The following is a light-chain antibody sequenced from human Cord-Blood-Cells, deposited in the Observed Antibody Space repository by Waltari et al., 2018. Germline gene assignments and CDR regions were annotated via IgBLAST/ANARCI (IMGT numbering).Light chain of an antibody. V-gene: IGLV1-47*01. CDR3: AAWDDSLSGAV. J-gene: IGLJ7*01. Sequence: QSVLTQPPSASGTPGQRVTISCSGSSSNIGSNYVYWYQQLPGTAPQLPNYRNNQRPSGAPDRFSGSKSGTSAPLAFSGRRSEDEAAYNCAAWDDSLSGAVFGGRTQLTVL. CDR2: RNN. CDR1: SSNIGSNY.